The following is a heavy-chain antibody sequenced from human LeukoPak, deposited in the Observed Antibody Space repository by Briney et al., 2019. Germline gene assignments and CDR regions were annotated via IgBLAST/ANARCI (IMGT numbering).Heavy chain of an antibody. V-gene: IGHV4-61*05. CDR1: GGSISSSSYY. Sequence: PSETLSLTCTVSGGSISSSSYYWGWIRQPPGRGLEWIGCIFHSGSTKYNPSLMSRVTISLDTSKNHFSLKLSSVTAADTAVYYCARDHGGNSFDYWGQGTLVTVSS. CDR3: ARDHGGNSFDY. CDR2: IFHSGST. D-gene: IGHD4-23*01. J-gene: IGHJ4*02.